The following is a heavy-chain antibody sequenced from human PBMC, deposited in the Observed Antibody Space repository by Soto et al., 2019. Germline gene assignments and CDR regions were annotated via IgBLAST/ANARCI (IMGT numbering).Heavy chain of an antibody. CDR2: ISGSGGST. Sequence: GGSLRLSCAASGFTFSSYAMSWVRHAPGKGLEWVSAISGSGGSTYYADSVKGRFTISRDNSQNTLYLQLNSPRAEDTAACSCAKDKIGRSGYYPDYWGQGTLVTVSS. D-gene: IGHD3-22*01. V-gene: IGHV3-23*01. CDR3: AKDKIGRSGYYPDY. J-gene: IGHJ4*02. CDR1: GFTFSSYA.